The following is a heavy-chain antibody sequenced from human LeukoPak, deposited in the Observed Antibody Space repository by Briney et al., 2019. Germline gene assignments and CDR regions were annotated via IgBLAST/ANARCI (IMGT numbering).Heavy chain of an antibody. Sequence: GASVTVSCKASGYTFTGYYMHWVRQAPGQGLEWMGWINPNSGGTNYAQKFQGRVTMTRDTSISTVYMELSRLRSDDTAVYYCASVYYYDSSGFDYWGQGTLVAVCS. V-gene: IGHV1-2*02. CDR1: GYTFTGYY. CDR3: ASVYYYDSSGFDY. CDR2: INPNSGGT. D-gene: IGHD3-22*01. J-gene: IGHJ4*02.